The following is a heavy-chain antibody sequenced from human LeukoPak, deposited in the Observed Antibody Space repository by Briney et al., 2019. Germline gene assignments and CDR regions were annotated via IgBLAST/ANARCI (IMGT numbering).Heavy chain of an antibody. CDR3: AKDTFGGSWETQFDY. D-gene: IGHD6-13*01. Sequence: GGSLRLSCAASGFTFDDYAMHWVRQAPGKGLEWVSGISWNSGSIGYADSVKGRFTISRDNAKNSLYLQMNSLRAEDTALYYCAKDTFGGSWETQFDYWGQGTLVTVSS. J-gene: IGHJ4*02. CDR2: ISWNSGSI. V-gene: IGHV3-9*01. CDR1: GFTFDDYA.